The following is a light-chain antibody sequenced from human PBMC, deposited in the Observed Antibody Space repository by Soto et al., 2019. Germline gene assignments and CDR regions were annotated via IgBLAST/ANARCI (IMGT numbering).Light chain of an antibody. V-gene: IGLV1-44*01. Sequence: QSVLTQPPSASGTPGQRLTISCSGSSSNIGSNTVNWYQQVPGTAPKLLIYTNNQRPSGVPDRLSGSKSGTSASLAISGLQSEDEADYYCAAWDDSLNGPVFGGGTKVTVL. CDR1: SSNIGSNT. CDR2: TNN. CDR3: AAWDDSLNGPV. J-gene: IGLJ2*01.